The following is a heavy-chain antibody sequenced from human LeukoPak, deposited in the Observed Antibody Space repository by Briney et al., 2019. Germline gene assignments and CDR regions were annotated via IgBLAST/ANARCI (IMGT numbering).Heavy chain of an antibody. Sequence: ASVKVSCKASGGTFSSYAISWVRQAPGQGLEWMGWISAYNGNTNYAQKLQGRVTMTTDTSTSTAYMELRSLRSDDTAVYYCARAEFTYSSSSHWGQGTLVTVSS. CDR2: ISAYNGNT. CDR3: ARAEFTYSSSSH. CDR1: GGTFSSYA. J-gene: IGHJ4*02. V-gene: IGHV1-18*01. D-gene: IGHD6-13*01.